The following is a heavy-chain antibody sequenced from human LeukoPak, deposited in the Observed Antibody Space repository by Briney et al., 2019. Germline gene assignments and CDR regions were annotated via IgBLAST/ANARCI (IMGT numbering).Heavy chain of an antibody. V-gene: IGHV7-4-1*02. CDR3: ARDSVLRYFDWLLPYYFDY. CDR1: GYTFTSYA. Sequence: ASVKVSCKASGYTFTSYAMNWVRQAPGQGLEWMGWINTNTGNPTCAQGFTGRFVFSLDTSVSTAYLQISSLKAEDTAVYYCARDSVLRYFDWLLPYYFDYWGQGTLVTVSS. CDR2: INTNTGNP. J-gene: IGHJ4*02. D-gene: IGHD3-9*01.